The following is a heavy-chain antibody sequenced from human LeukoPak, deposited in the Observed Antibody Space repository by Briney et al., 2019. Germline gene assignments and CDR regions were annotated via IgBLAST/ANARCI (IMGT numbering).Heavy chain of an antibody. CDR2: ISSSGSTI. Sequence: GGSLRLSCAASGFTFSDYYMSWIRQAPGKGLEWVSYISSSGSTIYYADSVKGRFTISRDNAKNSLYLQMNSLRAEDTAVYYCARDRRPTTPPPPNDAFDIWGQGTMVTVSS. D-gene: IGHD1-1*01. CDR1: GFTFSDYY. V-gene: IGHV3-11*01. CDR3: ARDRRPTTPPPPNDAFDI. J-gene: IGHJ3*02.